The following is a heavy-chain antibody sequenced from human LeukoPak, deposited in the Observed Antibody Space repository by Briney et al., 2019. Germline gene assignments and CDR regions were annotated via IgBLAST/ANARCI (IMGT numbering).Heavy chain of an antibody. CDR1: GGSISSYY. Sequence: SETLSLTCSVSGGSISSYYWSWIRQPAGKGLEWIGRIYISGSTNYNPSLKSRVTMSVDTSKNQFSLKLSSVTAADTAVYYCARDRSSSYTRDWFDPWGQGVLVTVSS. D-gene: IGHD6-13*01. V-gene: IGHV4-4*07. CDR2: IYISGST. J-gene: IGHJ5*02. CDR3: ARDRSSSYTRDWFDP.